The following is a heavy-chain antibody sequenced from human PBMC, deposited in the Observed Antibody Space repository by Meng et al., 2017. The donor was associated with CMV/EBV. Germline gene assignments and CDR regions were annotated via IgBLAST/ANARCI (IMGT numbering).Heavy chain of an antibody. Sequence: ETLSLTCAASGFTFSSYWMHWARQAPGKGLVWVSRINSDGSSTSYADSVKGRFTISRDNAKNTLYLQMNSLRAEDTAVYYCARAGPIRFLEWLLYSSQDYYYYGMDVWGQGTTVTVSS. D-gene: IGHD3-3*01. J-gene: IGHJ6*02. CDR1: GFTFSSYW. CDR2: INSDGSST. CDR3: ARAGPIRFLEWLLYSSQDYYYYGMDV. V-gene: IGHV3-74*01.